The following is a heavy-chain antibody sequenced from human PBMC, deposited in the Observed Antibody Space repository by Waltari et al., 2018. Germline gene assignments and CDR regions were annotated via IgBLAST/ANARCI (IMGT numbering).Heavy chain of an antibody. J-gene: IGHJ6*02. CDR3: AKDGSSSWGNYYYGMDV. Sequence: EVQLLGSGGGLVQPGGSLRLSCAASGFTFSSYAMSWVRQAPGKGLEWVSAISGSGGSTYYADSVKGRFTISRDNSKNTLYLQMNSLRAEDTAVYYCAKDGSSSWGNYYYGMDVWGQGTTVTVSS. V-gene: IGHV3-23*01. D-gene: IGHD6-6*01. CDR1: GFTFSSYA. CDR2: ISGSGGST.